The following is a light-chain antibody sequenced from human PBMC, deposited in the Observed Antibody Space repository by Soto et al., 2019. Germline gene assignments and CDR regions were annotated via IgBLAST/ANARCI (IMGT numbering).Light chain of an antibody. J-gene: IGKJ2*01. CDR3: QQSYNTLYT. CDR2: AAS. V-gene: IGKV1-39*01. CDR1: QSINVY. Sequence: DLQMTQSPSSLSASVGDRVTITCRASQSINVYVNWYQQKPGKAPKLLIYAASNLQGGVPSRFSGSGSGTDFALTISSLQPEDFATYYCQQSYNTLYTFGQGTKLDIK.